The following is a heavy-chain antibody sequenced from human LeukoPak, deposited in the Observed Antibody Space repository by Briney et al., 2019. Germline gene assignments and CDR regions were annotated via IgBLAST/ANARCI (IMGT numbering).Heavy chain of an antibody. Sequence: SETLSLTCTVSGGSISGNNYYWSWIRQPAGTGLEWIGRIYFSGSTNYNPSLKSRVTISEDTSKNQFSLKLSSVTAADTAVYYCARDRRDDFWSGYSDYWGQGTLVTVSS. CDR3: ARDRRDDFWSGYSDY. CDR2: IYFSGST. D-gene: IGHD3-3*01. J-gene: IGHJ4*02. CDR1: GGSISGNNYY. V-gene: IGHV4-61*02.